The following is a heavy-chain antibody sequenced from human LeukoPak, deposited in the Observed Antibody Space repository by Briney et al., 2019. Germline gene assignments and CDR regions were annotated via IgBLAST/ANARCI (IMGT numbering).Heavy chain of an antibody. V-gene: IGHV1-18*01. CDR1: GYTFTSYG. Sequence: ASVKVSCKASGYTFTSYGISWVRQAPGQGLEWMGWISAYNGNTNYAQKLQGRVTMTTDTPTSTAYMELRSLRSDDTAVYYCARDPPYYYDSSGYYFDYWGQGTLVTVSS. CDR2: ISAYNGNT. CDR3: ARDPPYYYDSSGYYFDY. D-gene: IGHD3-22*01. J-gene: IGHJ4*02.